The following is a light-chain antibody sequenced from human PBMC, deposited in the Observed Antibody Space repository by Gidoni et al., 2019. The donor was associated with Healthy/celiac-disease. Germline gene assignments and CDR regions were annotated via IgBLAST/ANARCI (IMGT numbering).Light chain of an antibody. CDR2: EGS. J-gene: IGLJ2*01. CDR3: CSYAGSSTLKVV. Sequence: QSALTQPASVSGSPGQSITISCTGTSSDVGSYNLVSWYQQHPGKAPKLMIYEGSKRPSGVSNRCSGSKSGNTASLTISGLQAENEADYYCCSYAGSSTLKVVFGGGTKLTVL. CDR1: SSDVGSYNL. V-gene: IGLV2-23*01.